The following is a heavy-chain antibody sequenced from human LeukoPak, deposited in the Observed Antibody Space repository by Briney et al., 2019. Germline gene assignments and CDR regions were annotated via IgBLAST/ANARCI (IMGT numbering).Heavy chain of an antibody. J-gene: IGHJ6*02. CDR3: ARKTDCSSTSCYTGYYYYYGMDV. D-gene: IGHD2-2*02. CDR2: ISYDGSNK. Sequence: GGSLRLSCAASGFTFSSYAMHWVRQAPGKGLEWVAVISYDGSNKYYADSVKGRFTISRDNSKNTLYLQMNSLRAEDTAVYYCARKTDCSSTSCYTGYYYYYGMDVWGQGTRVTVSS. CDR1: GFTFSSYA. V-gene: IGHV3-30-3*01.